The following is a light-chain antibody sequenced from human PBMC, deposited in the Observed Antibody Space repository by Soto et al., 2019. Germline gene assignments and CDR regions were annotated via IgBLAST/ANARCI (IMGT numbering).Light chain of an antibody. CDR2: DAS. CDR3: QQYDSYLYT. CDR1: QSISSW. V-gene: IGKV1-5*01. J-gene: IGKJ2*01. Sequence: DVQMTQSPSTLSASVGDRVTITCRASQSISSWLGWYQQKPGKAPKVLIYDASTLESGVPSRFSGSGSGTEFTLTISSLQPDDFATYYCQQYDSYLYTFGQGTKLEIK.